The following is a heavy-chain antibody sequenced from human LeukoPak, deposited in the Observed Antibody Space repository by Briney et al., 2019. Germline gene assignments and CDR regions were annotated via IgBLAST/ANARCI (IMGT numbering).Heavy chain of an antibody. CDR1: GDTFTGYY. V-gene: IGHV1-2*02. D-gene: IGHD3-3*01. CDR3: ARGPTYYDFWSGYLTDAFDI. Sequence: ASVKVSCKAAGDTFTGYYMHLVRQAPGQGLEWMGWSNPNSGGTNYAQKFQGRVTMTRDTSISTAYMELSRLRSDDTAVYYCARGPTYYDFWSGYLTDAFDIWGQGTMVTVSS. CDR2: SNPNSGGT. J-gene: IGHJ3*02.